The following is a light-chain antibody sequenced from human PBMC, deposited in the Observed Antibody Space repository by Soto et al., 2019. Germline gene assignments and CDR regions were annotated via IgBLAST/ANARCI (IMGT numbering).Light chain of an antibody. CDR1: SSDVGGYNY. J-gene: IGLJ1*01. CDR2: EVS. Sequence: QSALTQPASVSGSPGQSITIYCTGTSSDVGGYNYVSWYQQHPGKAPKLMIYEVSNRPSGVSNRFSGSKSGNTASLTISGLQAEDEADYYCSSYTSSSTRLFGTGTKVTVL. V-gene: IGLV2-14*01. CDR3: SSYTSSSTRL.